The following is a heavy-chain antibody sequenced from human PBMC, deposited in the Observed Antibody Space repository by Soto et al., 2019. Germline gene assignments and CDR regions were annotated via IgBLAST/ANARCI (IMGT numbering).Heavy chain of an antibody. CDR1: GFTFSGYA. Sequence: PGGSLRLSCAASGFTFSGYAMTWVRQAPGKGLEWVSAISGSGGATYYADSVKGRFTISRDNSKKTLYLQMNGLGAEDTAVYYCAKSERGYSYEILDYWGQGTLVTVSS. D-gene: IGHD5-18*01. J-gene: IGHJ4*02. V-gene: IGHV3-23*01. CDR2: ISGSGGAT. CDR3: AKSERGYSYEILDY.